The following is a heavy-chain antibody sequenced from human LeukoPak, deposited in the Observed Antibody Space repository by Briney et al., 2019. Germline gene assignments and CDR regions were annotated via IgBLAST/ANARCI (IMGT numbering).Heavy chain of an antibody. CDR1: TDSMTSYY. Sequence: SETLSLTCSVSTDSMTSYYWSWIRQPPGKGLEWIGYTYYTGRANYNPSLKSRVSISVDASKNQFSLKFSSVTAADTAVYFCARLHLYYDILTPRYFDLWGRGTLVTVSS. CDR3: ARLHLYYDILTPRYFDL. V-gene: IGHV4-59*08. D-gene: IGHD3-9*01. CDR2: TYYTGRA. J-gene: IGHJ2*01.